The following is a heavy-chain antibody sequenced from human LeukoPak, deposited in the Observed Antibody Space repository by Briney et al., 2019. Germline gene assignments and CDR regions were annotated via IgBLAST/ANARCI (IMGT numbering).Heavy chain of an antibody. CDR1: GGTFSSYA. Sequence: SVKVSCKASGGTFSSYAISWVRQAPGQGLEWMGGIIPIFGTANYAQKFQGRVTITADGSTSTAYMELSSLRSEDTAVYYCARDSKGDTKDEYYYYYYGMDVWGQGTTVTVSS. CDR3: ARDSKGDTKDEYYYYYYGMDV. J-gene: IGHJ6*02. CDR2: IIPIFGTA. D-gene: IGHD2-21*02. V-gene: IGHV1-69*13.